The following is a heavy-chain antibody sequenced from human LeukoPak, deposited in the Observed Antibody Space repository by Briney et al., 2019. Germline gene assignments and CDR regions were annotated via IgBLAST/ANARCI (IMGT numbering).Heavy chain of an antibody. Sequence: GGSLRLSCAASGLTFSSYSMNWVRQAPGKGLEWVSFISTSSIYIYYADSVKGRFTISRDNAKNSLYLQMNSLRAEDTAVYYCVRVDSSGYGLHWGLDYWGKGTLVTVSS. V-gene: IGHV3-21*01. CDR3: VRVDSSGYGLHWGLDY. D-gene: IGHD3-22*01. J-gene: IGHJ4*02. CDR2: ISTSSIYI. CDR1: GLTFSSYS.